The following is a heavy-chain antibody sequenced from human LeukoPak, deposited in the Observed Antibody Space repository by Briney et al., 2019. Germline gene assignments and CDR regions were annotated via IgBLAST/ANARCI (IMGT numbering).Heavy chain of an antibody. CDR3: ARDGYSYGDPDPVYYYYYYMDV. V-gene: IGHV1-24*01. CDR2: LDPADGEM. CDR1: GYSLTELS. Sequence: PRASVKVSCKVSGYSLTELSLHWVRQAPGKGLEWMGGLDPADGEMIYTQMFQGRITMTEDSSTDTAYMEMSSLRSDDTAVYYCARDGYSYGDPDPVYYYYYYMDVWGKGTTVTVSS. J-gene: IGHJ6*03. D-gene: IGHD5-18*01.